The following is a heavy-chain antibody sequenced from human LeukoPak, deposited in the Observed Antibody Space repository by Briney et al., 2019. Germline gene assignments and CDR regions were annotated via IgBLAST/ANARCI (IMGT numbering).Heavy chain of an antibody. D-gene: IGHD3-16*01. CDR1: GFTFSNHW. J-gene: IGHJ4*01. Sequence: PGGSLSLSCAASGFTFSNHWLTWIRQAPGKGLEWVANINPGGSAEYYADSVKGRFSISRDNAKNSLILQMNSLRAEDTAVYYCARDTHYGTFDSWGQGTLVTVSS. CDR3: ARDTHYGTFDS. V-gene: IGHV3-7*01. CDR2: INPGGSAE.